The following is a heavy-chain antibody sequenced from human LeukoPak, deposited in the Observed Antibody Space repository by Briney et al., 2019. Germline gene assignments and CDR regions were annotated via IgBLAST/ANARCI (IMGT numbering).Heavy chain of an antibody. J-gene: IGHJ4*02. V-gene: IGHV3-23*01. D-gene: IGHD3-10*01. CDR2: ISGSGGST. Sequence: GGSLRLSCAASGFTFSSYAMSWVRQAPGKGLEWVSAISGSGGSTYYADSVKGRFTISRDNAKNSLYLQMNSLRDEDTAVYYCARLSMVRGAPHDYWGQGTLVTVSS. CDR3: ARLSMVRGAPHDY. CDR1: GFTFSSYA.